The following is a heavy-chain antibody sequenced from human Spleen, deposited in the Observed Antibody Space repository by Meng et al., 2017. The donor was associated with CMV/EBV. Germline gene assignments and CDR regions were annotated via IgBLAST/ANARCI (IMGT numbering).Heavy chain of an antibody. J-gene: IGHJ4*02. CDR2: IYSSGST. V-gene: IGHV4-4*07. CDR3: ARVGAYCGGDCYLDY. D-gene: IGHD2-21*02. Sequence: VQRQESGPGLVKPSETLSLTCTVSGGSIRGYSWSWIRQPAGKGLEWIGRIYSSGSTNYNPSLKSRVTVSVDTSKTQFSLRLSSVTAADTAVYYCARVGAYCGGDCYLDYWGQGTLVTVSS. CDR1: GGSIRGYS.